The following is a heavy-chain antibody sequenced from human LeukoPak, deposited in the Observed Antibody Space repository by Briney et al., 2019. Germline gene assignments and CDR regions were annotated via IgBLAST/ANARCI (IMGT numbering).Heavy chain of an antibody. Sequence: SVKVSCKASGGTFSSYAISWVRQAPGQGLEWMGGIIPIFGTANYAQKFQGRVTITADKSTSTAYMELSSLRSEDTAVYYCARNRIHCSSTSCYSRYYYMDVWGKGTTVTISS. CDR2: IIPIFGTA. V-gene: IGHV1-69*06. CDR1: GGTFSSYA. CDR3: ARNRIHCSSTSCYSRYYYMDV. D-gene: IGHD2-2*01. J-gene: IGHJ6*03.